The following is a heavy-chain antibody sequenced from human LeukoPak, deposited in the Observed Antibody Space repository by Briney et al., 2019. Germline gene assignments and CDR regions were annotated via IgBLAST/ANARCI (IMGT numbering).Heavy chain of an antibody. CDR3: ARSPSGYRFDS. CDR1: GGYVNRGTFF. CDR2: ISNSGST. D-gene: IGHD3-22*01. Sequence: SETLSLTCAVSGGYVNRGTFFWTWIRKPPGKGLEWIGYISNSGSTNYHPSLKSRVTISSDTSKTQFTLKLTPVTTADTAVYYCARSPSGYRFDSWGQGTLVTVSS. V-gene: IGHV4-61*01. J-gene: IGHJ4*02.